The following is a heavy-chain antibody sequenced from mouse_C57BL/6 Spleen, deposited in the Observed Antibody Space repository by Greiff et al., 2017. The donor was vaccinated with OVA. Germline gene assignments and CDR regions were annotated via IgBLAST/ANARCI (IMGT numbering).Heavy chain of an antibody. V-gene: IGHV5-9-1*02. CDR2: ISSGGDYI. CDR1: GFTFSSYA. D-gene: IGHD1-1*01. Sequence: DVMLVESGEGLVKPGGSLKLSCAASGFTFSSYAMSWVRQTPEKRLEWVAYISSGGDYIYYADTVKGRFTISRDNARNTLYLQMSSLKSEDTAMYYCTRVYGSSSFFDYWGQGTTLTVSS. CDR3: TRVYGSSSFFDY. J-gene: IGHJ2*01.